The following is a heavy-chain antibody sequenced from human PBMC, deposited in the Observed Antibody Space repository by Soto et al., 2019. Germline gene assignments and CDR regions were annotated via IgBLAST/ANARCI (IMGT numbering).Heavy chain of an antibody. Sequence: GGSLRLSCAASGFTFSSYWMSWVRQAPGKGLEWVANIKQDGSEKYYVDSVKGRFTISRDNAKNSLYLQMNSLRAEDTAVYYCARSKYCSGGSCYSPSWYFDLWGRGTLVTVSS. D-gene: IGHD2-15*01. J-gene: IGHJ2*01. CDR2: IKQDGSEK. CDR1: GFTFSSYW. V-gene: IGHV3-7*01. CDR3: ARSKYCSGGSCYSPSWYFDL.